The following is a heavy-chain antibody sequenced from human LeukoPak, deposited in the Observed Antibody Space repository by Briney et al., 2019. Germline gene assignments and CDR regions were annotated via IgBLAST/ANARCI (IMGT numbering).Heavy chain of an antibody. J-gene: IGHJ3*02. Sequence: PGGSLRLSCAGSGFVFGDFAMSWVRQAPGKGPEWVSTIAGTGGDTFYADSVKGRFTISRDNSKNTLSLQLNSLRDEDTAVYYCAKDEIPRNRVYDAFGIWGQGTKVTVSS. D-gene: IGHD5/OR15-5a*01. CDR2: IAGTGGDT. V-gene: IGHV3-23*01. CDR1: GFVFGDFA. CDR3: AKDEIPRNRVYDAFGI.